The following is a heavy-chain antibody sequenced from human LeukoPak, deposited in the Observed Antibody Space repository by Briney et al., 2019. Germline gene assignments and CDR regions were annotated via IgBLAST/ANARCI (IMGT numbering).Heavy chain of an antibody. J-gene: IGHJ4*02. CDR2: IIPIFGTA. V-gene: IGHV1-69*05. Sequence: GASVKVSCKASGGTFSSYAISWVRQAPGQGLECMGGIIPIFGTANYAQKFQGRVTITTDESTSTAYMELSSLRSEDTAVYYCATGRRFLEWLLFDYWGQGTLVTVSS. D-gene: IGHD3-3*01. CDR1: GGTFSSYA. CDR3: ATGRRFLEWLLFDY.